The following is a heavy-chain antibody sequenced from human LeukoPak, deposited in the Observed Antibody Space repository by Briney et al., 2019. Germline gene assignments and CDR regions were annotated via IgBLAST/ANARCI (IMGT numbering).Heavy chain of an antibody. Sequence: ASVKVSCKPSGYTLTGYYLHWVRQAPGQGPEWMGWINPKSGGTKYAQKFQGRVTMTRDTSISTAYMELSSLTSDDTAVYYCSRGDYDSRGHKYDAFDIWGQGTMVTVYS. D-gene: IGHD3-22*01. CDR3: SRGDYDSRGHKYDAFDI. CDR2: INPKSGGT. J-gene: IGHJ3*02. V-gene: IGHV1-2*02. CDR1: GYTLTGYY.